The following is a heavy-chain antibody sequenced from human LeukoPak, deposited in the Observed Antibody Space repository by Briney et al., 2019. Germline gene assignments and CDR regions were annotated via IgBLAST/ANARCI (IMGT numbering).Heavy chain of an antibody. CDR1: GFTFSSYS. CDR2: ISSSGSFI. J-gene: IGHJ4*02. CDR3: ARDRTSSDY. V-gene: IGHV3-21*01. D-gene: IGHD6-6*01. Sequence: PGGSLRLSCAASGFTFSSYSMSWVRQAPGKGLEWVSSISSSGSFINYADSMKGRSTISRDNARNTLYLQMNSLRTEDTAVYYCARDRTSSDYWGQGTLVTVSS.